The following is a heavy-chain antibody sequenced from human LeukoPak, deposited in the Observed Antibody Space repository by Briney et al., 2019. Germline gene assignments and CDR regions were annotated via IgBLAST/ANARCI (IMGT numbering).Heavy chain of an antibody. D-gene: IGHD3/OR15-3a*01. Sequence: GGSLRLSCAASGFTFSSYGMHWVRQAPGKGLGGGAVISYDRSNKYYADSVKGRFTVSRDNSKNTLYLQMKSLRAEDTAVYYCAKEEESGLVLDYWGQGTLVTVSS. J-gene: IGHJ4*02. CDR3: AKEEESGLVLDY. CDR2: ISYDRSNK. V-gene: IGHV3-30*18. CDR1: GFTFSSYG.